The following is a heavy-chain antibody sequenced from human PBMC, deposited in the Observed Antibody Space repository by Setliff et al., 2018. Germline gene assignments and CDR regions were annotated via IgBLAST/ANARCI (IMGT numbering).Heavy chain of an antibody. CDR1: GFTFTDYA. J-gene: IGHJ3*01. V-gene: IGHV3-23*03. Sequence: PGGSLRLSCVASGFTFTDYAMSWVRQAPGKGLEWVSTIYRGDRSTFYADSVQGRFIIFRDGSKNTLYLQMDSLRGEDTAVYYCGRAGKPYAIDVWGQGTMVTVSS. CDR3: GRAGKPYAIDV. CDR2: IYRGDRST.